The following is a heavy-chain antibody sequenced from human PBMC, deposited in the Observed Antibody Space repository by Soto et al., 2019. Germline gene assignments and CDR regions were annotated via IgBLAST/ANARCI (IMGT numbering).Heavy chain of an antibody. CDR2: INHSGST. Sequence: QVQLQQWGAGLLKPSETLSLTCAVYGGSFSGYYWSWIRQPPGKGLEWIGEINHSGSTNYNPSLKSRVTISVDTSKNQFSLKLSSVTAADTAVYYCARGARGIGYSSSWYGAGGYYYYGMDVWGQGTTVTVSS. D-gene: IGHD6-13*01. J-gene: IGHJ6*02. CDR3: ARGARGIGYSSSWYGAGGYYYYGMDV. V-gene: IGHV4-34*01. CDR1: GGSFSGYY.